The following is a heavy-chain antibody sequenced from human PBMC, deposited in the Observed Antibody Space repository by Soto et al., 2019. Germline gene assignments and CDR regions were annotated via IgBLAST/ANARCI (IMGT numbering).Heavy chain of an antibody. J-gene: IGHJ5*01. CDR3: VRLIGNSWLDF. Sequence: SHTLSVTCAILGDGVSSRSVTWDWIRQSPSRGLEWLGRTYYRSKWYNDYAESVKSRITINPDASKMRFSLQVNSVTPDDTAVYYCVRLIGNSWLDFWVQGTLVSGSS. V-gene: IGHV6-1*01. CDR1: GDGVSSRSVT. D-gene: IGHD1-26*01. CDR2: TYYRSKWYN.